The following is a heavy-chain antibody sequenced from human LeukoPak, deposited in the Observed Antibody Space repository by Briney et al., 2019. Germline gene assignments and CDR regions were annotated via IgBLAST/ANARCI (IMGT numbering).Heavy chain of an antibody. Sequence: ASVKVSCKASGYTFTSYDINWVRQATGQGLEWMGWMNPNSGNTGYAQKFQGRVTMTRNTSISTAYMELSSLRSEDTAVYYCARGFVTCYYYYYMDVWGKGTTVTVSS. CDR2: MNPNSGNT. V-gene: IGHV1-8*01. CDR3: ARGFVTCYYYYYMDV. D-gene: IGHD2-21*02. CDR1: GYTFTSYD. J-gene: IGHJ6*03.